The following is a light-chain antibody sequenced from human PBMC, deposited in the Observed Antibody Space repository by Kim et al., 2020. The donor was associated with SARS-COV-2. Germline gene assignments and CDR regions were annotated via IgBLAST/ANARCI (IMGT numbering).Light chain of an antibody. CDR2: SNN. CDR3: AAWDDSLNGVV. V-gene: IGLV1-44*01. Sequence: QSVLTQTPSASGTPGQRVTISCSGSSSNIESNTVNWYQQLPGTAPKLLIYSNNQRPSGVPDRFSGSKSGTSASLAISGLQSEDEADYYCAAWDDSLNGVVFGGGTQLTVL. CDR1: SSNIESNT. J-gene: IGLJ2*01.